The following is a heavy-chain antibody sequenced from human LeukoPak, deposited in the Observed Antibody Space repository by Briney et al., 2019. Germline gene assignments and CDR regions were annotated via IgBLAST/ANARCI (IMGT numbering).Heavy chain of an antibody. Sequence: GGSLRLSCAASGFTFSSHWMSWVRQAPGKGLEWVAHINQDGSERYYVDSVMGRFTISRDSAENSLYLQMNSLRDEDTAVYYCARDSYRALEYWGQGNLVTVSS. D-gene: IGHD1-14*01. CDR3: ARDSYRALEY. CDR1: GFTFSSHW. J-gene: IGHJ4*02. CDR2: INQDGSER. V-gene: IGHV3-7*01.